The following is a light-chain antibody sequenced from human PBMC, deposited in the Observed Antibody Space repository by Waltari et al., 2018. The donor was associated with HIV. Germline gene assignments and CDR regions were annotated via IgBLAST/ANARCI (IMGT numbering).Light chain of an antibody. Sequence: DIHLTQSPSFLSASVGDRVTITCRAGHDSNNPVAWYKQRPGKAPKLLMCSTSTLQSGVPSRFRGSRSRTEFTLTIARLQAEDFATYFCQQLNTYPHTFGQGTKVEI. V-gene: IGKV1-9*01. CDR3: QQLNTYPHT. CDR1: HDSNNP. CDR2: STS. J-gene: IGKJ2*01.